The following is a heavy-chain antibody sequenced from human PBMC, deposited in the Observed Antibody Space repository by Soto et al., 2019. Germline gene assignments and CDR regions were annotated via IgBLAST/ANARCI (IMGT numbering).Heavy chain of an antibody. V-gene: IGHV2-5*05. Sequence: QITLKESGPTLVKPTQTLTLTCTFSGLSLSTSGEDVGWIRQPPGKALEWHAFLYWDDNKRYGPSLKSRLTITKDASKNRVVLTMTNMDPVDTATDYCAHGRGFGELLCDYGGQGILVTVSA. D-gene: IGHD3-10*01. CDR2: LYWDDNK. CDR3: AHGRGFGELLCDY. CDR1: GLSLSTSGED. J-gene: IGHJ4*02.